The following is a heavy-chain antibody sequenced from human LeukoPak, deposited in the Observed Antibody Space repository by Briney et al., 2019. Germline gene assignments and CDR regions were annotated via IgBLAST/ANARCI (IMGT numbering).Heavy chain of an antibody. D-gene: IGHD3-3*01. J-gene: IGHJ6*02. CDR3: ARDRVNVLRFLEWHHDYYYYGMDV. Sequence: GGSLRLSCAASGFTSSSYSMNWVRQAPGKGLEWVSYISSSSSTIYYADSVKGRFTISRDNAKNSLYLQMNSLRAEDTAVYYCARDRVNVLRFLEWHHDYYYYGMDVWGQGTTVTVSS. CDR1: GFTSSSYS. V-gene: IGHV3-48*01. CDR2: ISSSSSTI.